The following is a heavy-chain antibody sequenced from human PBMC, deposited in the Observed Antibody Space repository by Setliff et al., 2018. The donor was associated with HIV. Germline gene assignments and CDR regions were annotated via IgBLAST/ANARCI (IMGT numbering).Heavy chain of an antibody. CDR2: IIPKSGET. Sequence: ASVRVSCKSSGYTFTAHHIHWVRQAPGQGPEWMGWIIPKSGETSYAEKFRGRVTMTRDTSLSTAYMELSWLTSDDTAVYYCARVVDRDYDFWSAYEYWGQGTMVTVSS. J-gene: IGHJ4*02. CDR1: GYTFTAHH. D-gene: IGHD3-3*01. CDR3: ARVVDRDYDFWSAYEY. V-gene: IGHV1-2*02.